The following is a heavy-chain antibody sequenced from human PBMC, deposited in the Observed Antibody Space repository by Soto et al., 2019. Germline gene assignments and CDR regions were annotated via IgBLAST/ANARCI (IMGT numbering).Heavy chain of an antibody. V-gene: IGHV5-51*01. Sequence: GESLNISCKGSGYSFTTYWIAWVRPMPGKGLEWMGIIYPGDSDTRYSPSLQGQVTISADKSISTAYLQWSSLKASDTAMYYCARHLSYYYYGMDVWGQGTTVTVSS. CDR2: IYPGDSDT. CDR1: GYSFTTYW. CDR3: ARHLSYYYYGMDV. J-gene: IGHJ6*02.